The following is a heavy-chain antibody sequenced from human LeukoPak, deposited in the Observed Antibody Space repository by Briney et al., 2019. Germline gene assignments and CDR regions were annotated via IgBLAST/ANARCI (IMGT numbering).Heavy chain of an antibody. D-gene: IGHD3-22*01. CDR1: GGSISSSSYY. Sequence: PSETLSLTCTVSGGSISSSSYYWGWIRQPPGKGLEWIGSIYYSGSTYYNPSLKSRVTISVDTSKNQFSLKLSSVTTADTAVYYCARGTTYNQYYYDSSAYYSFDYWGQGTLVTVSS. J-gene: IGHJ4*02. CDR3: ARGTTYNQYYYDSSAYYSFDY. V-gene: IGHV4-39*07. CDR2: IYYSGST.